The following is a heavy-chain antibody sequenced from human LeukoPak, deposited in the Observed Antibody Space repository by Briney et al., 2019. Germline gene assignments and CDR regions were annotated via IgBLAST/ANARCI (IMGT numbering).Heavy chain of an antibody. J-gene: IGHJ4*02. CDR3: ARKGGRYCSGGSCSYFDY. V-gene: IGHV5-51*01. CDR1: AYSFPTYW. D-gene: IGHD2-15*01. Sequence: AESLKISSEASAYSFPTYWIGWLRQMPGQPLECMGSIYPGDSDISSGPSFQVQVTISADKSISTAYLQWSSLKASDTAMYYCARKGGRYCSGGSCSYFDYWGQGSLVTVSS. CDR2: IYPGDSDI.